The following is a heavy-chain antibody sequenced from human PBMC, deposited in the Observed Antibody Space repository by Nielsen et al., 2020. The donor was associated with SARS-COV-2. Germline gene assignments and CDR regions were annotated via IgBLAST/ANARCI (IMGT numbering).Heavy chain of an antibody. J-gene: IGHJ6*02. Sequence: SETLSLTCTVSGGSISSSSYYWGWIRQHPGKGLEWIGYIYYSGSTYYNPSLKSRVTISVDTSKNQFSLKLSSVTAADTAVYYCAREREKGGILLHYYYGMDVWGQGTTVTVSS. CDR2: IYYSGST. CDR3: AREREKGGILLHYYYGMDV. CDR1: GGSISSSSYY. D-gene: IGHD1-26*01. V-gene: IGHV4-31*03.